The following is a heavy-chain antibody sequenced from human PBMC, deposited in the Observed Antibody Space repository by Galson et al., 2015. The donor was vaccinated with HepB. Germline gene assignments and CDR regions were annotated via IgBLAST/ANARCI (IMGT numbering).Heavy chain of an antibody. J-gene: IGHJ5*02. V-gene: IGHV1-8*01. CDR3: ARGPDRIAARGLGWFDP. D-gene: IGHD6-6*01. Sequence: SVKVSCKASGYTFTSYDINWVRQATGQGLEWMGWMNPNSGNTGYAQKFQGRVTMTRNTSISTAYMELSSLRSEDTAVYYCARGPDRIAARGLGWFDPWGQGTLVTVSS. CDR1: GYTFTSYD. CDR2: MNPNSGNT.